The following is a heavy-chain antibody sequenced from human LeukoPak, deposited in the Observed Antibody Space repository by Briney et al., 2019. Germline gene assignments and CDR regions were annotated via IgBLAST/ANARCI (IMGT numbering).Heavy chain of an antibody. CDR3: ARVPYYYDSIGDY. V-gene: IGHV3-53*01. Sequence: PGGSLRLFCAASGFIVSSNYMSWVRQARGKGLEWVSVIYSDSITYYADSVKGRFTTSRDNSKNTLYLQTNSLRAEDTAVYYCARVPYYYDSIGDYWGQGTLVTVSS. J-gene: IGHJ4*02. D-gene: IGHD3-22*01. CDR1: GFIVSSNY. CDR2: IYSDSIT.